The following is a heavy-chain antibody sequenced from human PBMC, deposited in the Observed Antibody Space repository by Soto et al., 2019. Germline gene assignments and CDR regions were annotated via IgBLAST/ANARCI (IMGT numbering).Heavy chain of an antibody. D-gene: IGHD3-9*01. CDR2: ISGSGFKK. V-gene: IGHV3-23*01. CDR1: GFIFENFG. J-gene: IGHJ6*02. Sequence: LRLSCAASGFIFENFGMSWVRQAPGKGLEWISSISGSGFKKYYADSVKGRFTISRDNSKSTVYLELNNLSAEDTAVYHCARTRRDWPDFHYYSLDVWGQGTTVPVSS. CDR3: ARTRRDWPDFHYYSLDV.